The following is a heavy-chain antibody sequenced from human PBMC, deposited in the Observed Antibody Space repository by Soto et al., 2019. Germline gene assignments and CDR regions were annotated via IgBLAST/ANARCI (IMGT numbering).Heavy chain of an antibody. V-gene: IGHV4-38-2*02. CDR2: IYQSGNT. Sequence: PSETLSLTCIVSNYSISSGYHLGWILQPPWKGLEGIGTIYQSGNTYQNPSLKSRVILSIDTSKNQFSLNLRNVTAADTAVYYCVRGKVNFDFWGKGILVTVSS. J-gene: IGHJ4*02. CDR3: VRGKVNFDF. CDR1: NYSISSGYH.